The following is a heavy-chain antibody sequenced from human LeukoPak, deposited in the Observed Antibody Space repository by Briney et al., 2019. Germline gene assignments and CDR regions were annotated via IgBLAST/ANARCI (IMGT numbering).Heavy chain of an antibody. J-gene: IGHJ4*02. CDR3: ARRAGDYSHPYDY. CDR2: IYSGGNT. Sequence: GGSLRLSCTVSGFTVSSNSMSWVRQAPGEGLEWVSFIYSGGNTHYSDSVKGRFTISRDNSKNTLYLQMNSLRAEDTAVYYCARRAGDYSHPYDYWGQGTLVTVSS. D-gene: IGHD3-22*01. CDR1: GFTVSSNS. V-gene: IGHV3-53*01.